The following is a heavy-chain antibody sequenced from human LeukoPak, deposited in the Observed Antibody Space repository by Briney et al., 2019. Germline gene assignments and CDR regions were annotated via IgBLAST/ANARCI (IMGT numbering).Heavy chain of an antibody. CDR1: GFTFSSYA. D-gene: IGHD6-19*01. J-gene: IGHJ4*02. Sequence: GGSLRLSCAASGFTFSSYAMHWVRQAPGKGLEWVAVISYDGSNKYYADSVKGRFTISRDTSKNTLYLQMNSLRAEDTAVYFCAKEEWLGKMNFFDYWGQGTLVTVSS. CDR3: AKEEWLGKMNFFDY. CDR2: ISYDGSNK. V-gene: IGHV3-30-3*01.